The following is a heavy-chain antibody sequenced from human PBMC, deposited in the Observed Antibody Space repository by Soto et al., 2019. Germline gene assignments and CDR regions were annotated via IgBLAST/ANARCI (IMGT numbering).Heavy chain of an antibody. CDR1: GGSLTNYA. V-gene: IGHV1-18*01. CDR2: ISAYNGNT. J-gene: IGHJ5*02. CDR3: ARDAAYCGGDCFNWFDP. Sequence: GASVKVSCKASGGSLTNYAIIWVRQGPGHGLEWMVCISAYNGNTNYAQKLQGRVTMTTDTSTSTAYMELRSLRSDDTAVYYCARDAAYCGGDCFNWFDPWARGTRVNVSS. D-gene: IGHD2-21*02.